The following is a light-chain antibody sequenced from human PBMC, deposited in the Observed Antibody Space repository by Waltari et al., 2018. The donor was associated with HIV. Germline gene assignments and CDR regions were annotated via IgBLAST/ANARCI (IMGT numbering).Light chain of an antibody. V-gene: IGLV1-40*01. CDR2: ANK. J-gene: IGLJ1*01. CDR3: QSSDNSLSALYV. Sequence: QSVLTQPPSVSGAPGQRVTISCTGNSSNIGAGFDVHWYQHLPGTAPKLLIYANKTRPARVPDRFSGSKSDTSAALAITGLQAEDEGDYYCQSSDNSLSALYVFGTGTQVTVL. CDR1: SSNIGAGFD.